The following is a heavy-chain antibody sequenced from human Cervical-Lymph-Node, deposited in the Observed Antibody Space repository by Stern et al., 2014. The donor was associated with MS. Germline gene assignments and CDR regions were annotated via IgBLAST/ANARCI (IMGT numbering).Heavy chain of an antibody. Sequence: EVQLVESGGGLVQPGGSLRLSCAASGFTLSSFWMSWVRQAPGKGLECVANIKYDGSEKYYVDSVKGRFNISRDNAKNSLYLQMDSLRVEDTAVYFCARRNNLDYWGQGTLVTVSS. D-gene: IGHD1/OR15-1a*01. CDR3: ARRNNLDY. V-gene: IGHV3-7*01. CDR1: GFTLSSFW. CDR2: IKYDGSEK. J-gene: IGHJ4*02.